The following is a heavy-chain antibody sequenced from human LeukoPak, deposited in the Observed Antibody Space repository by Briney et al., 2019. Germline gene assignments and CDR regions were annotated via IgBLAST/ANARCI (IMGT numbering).Heavy chain of an antibody. CDR3: ARDGGYCSSTSCYRGYFDY. Sequence: GGSLRLSCAASGFTFSSYAMHWVRQAPGKGLEWVAVISYDGSNKYYADSVKGRFTISRDNSKNTLYLQMNSLRAEDTAVYYCARDGGYCSSTSCYRGYFDYWGQGTLVTVSS. J-gene: IGHJ4*02. D-gene: IGHD2-2*02. CDR1: GFTFSSYA. V-gene: IGHV3-30-3*01. CDR2: ISYDGSNK.